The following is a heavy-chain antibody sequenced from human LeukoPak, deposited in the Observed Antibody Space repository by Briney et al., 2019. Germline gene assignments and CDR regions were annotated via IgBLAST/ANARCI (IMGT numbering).Heavy chain of an antibody. CDR2: INHSGST. CDR1: GGSFSGYY. J-gene: IGHJ4*02. CDR3: ASWGARGYSYGYHY. V-gene: IGHV4-34*01. D-gene: IGHD5-18*01. Sequence: PSEALSLTCADYGGSFSGYYWSWIRQPPGKGLEWIGEINHSGSTNYNPSLKSRVTISVDTSKNQFSLKLSSVTAADTAVYYCASWGARGYSYGYHYWGQGTLVTVSS.